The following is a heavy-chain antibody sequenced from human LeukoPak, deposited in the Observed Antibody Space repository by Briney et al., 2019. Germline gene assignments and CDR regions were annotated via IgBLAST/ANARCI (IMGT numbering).Heavy chain of an antibody. V-gene: IGHV3-30*02. Sequence: GGSLRLSCAASGFTYKTYPMHWVRQAPGKGLEWVARIQDDGAKTNYADSVRGRFTISRDNSRSTVYLQMNSLKPDDTAVYYCATQTITLVVVISPFDYWGQGALVTVSS. CDR1: GFTYKTYP. J-gene: IGHJ4*02. CDR3: ATQTITLVVVISPFDY. CDR2: IQDDGAKT. D-gene: IGHD3-22*01.